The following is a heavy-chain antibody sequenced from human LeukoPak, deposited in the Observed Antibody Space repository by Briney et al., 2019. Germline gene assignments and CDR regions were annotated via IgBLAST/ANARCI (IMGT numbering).Heavy chain of an antibody. V-gene: IGHV3-66*02. Sequence: GGSLRLSCAASRFTVSINYMTWVRQAPGKGLEWVSVIYSGGSTYYADSVKGRFTISRDNSKNTLCLQMNSLRAEDTAVYYCAPYYYDSSGYWHYFDYWGQGTLVTVSS. D-gene: IGHD3-22*01. CDR2: IYSGGST. CDR1: RFTVSINY. CDR3: APYYYDSSGYWHYFDY. J-gene: IGHJ4*02.